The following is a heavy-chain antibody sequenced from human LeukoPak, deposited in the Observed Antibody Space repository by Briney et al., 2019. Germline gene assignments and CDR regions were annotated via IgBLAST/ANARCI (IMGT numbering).Heavy chain of an antibody. CDR2: ISYDGSNK. V-gene: IGHV3-30*18. CDR1: GFTFSSYG. J-gene: IGHJ4*02. CDR3: AKVAYSSSWYRLYYFDY. Sequence: GGSLRLSCAASGFTFSSYGMHWVRQAPGKGLEWVAVISYDGSNKYYADSVKGRFTISRDNSKNTLYLQMNSLRAEDTAVYCCAKVAYSSSWYRLYYFDYWGQGTLVTVSS. D-gene: IGHD6-13*01.